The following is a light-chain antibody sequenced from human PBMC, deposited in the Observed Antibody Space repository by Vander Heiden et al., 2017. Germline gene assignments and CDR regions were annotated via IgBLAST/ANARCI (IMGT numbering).Light chain of an antibody. J-gene: IGLJ2*01. CDR3: ATGDDSLNAEV. CDR2: ETV. V-gene: IGLV1-47*01. CDR1: TSHIKYNS. Sequence: SVLTQSPSATWAHGKAVTISCSEGTSHIKYNSIYCFQPLPGTAPKFLIYETVQRRSGGPDRFSGTKSGTSASLAISGRRSEDEALYCCATGDDSLNAEVFGGGTTLTVL.